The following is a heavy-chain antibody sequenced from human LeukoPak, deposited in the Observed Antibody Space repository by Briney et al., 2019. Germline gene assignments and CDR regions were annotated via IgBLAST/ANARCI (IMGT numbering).Heavy chain of an antibody. CDR2: IKHDGSET. CDR1: GFTFSSIW. CDR3: AKPKEYGSGSYPFDY. D-gene: IGHD3-10*01. V-gene: IGHV3-7*02. J-gene: IGHJ4*02. Sequence: GGSLRLSCATSGFTFSSIWMSWVRQAPGKGLEWVANIKHDGSETNYVDSVKGRFTISRDNAKNSLHLQMNSLRVEDTAVYYCAKPKEYGSGSYPFDYWGQGTLVTVSS.